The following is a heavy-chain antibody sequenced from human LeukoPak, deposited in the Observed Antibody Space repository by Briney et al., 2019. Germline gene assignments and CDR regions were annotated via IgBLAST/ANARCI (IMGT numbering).Heavy chain of an antibody. CDR1: GFTFTIFG. CDR3: ARPYYYDNSGHMSGLVDGAY. J-gene: IGHJ4*02. D-gene: IGHD3-22*01. V-gene: IGHV3-48*04. CDR2: ISSSSSTI. Sequence: PGGSLRLSCAASGFTFTIFGLDWVRQAPGKGLEWVSYISSSSSTIYYADSVKGRFTISRDNAKNSLYLQMSSLRAEDTAVYYCARPYYYDNSGHMSGLVDGAYWGQGTLVTVSS.